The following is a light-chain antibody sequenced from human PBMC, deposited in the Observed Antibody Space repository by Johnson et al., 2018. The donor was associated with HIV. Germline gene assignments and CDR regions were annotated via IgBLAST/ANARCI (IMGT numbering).Light chain of an antibody. CDR1: SSNIGYNY. V-gene: IGLV1-51*01. Sequence: QFVLTQPPSVSAAPGQKVTISCSGSSSNIGYNYVSWYQQVPGTAPKLLIYDIDKRPSGIPDRFSGSQSGTSATLAISGLQPGDEADYYCGIWESGLSAYVFGTGTKVTAL. CDR3: GIWESGLSAYV. CDR2: DID. J-gene: IGLJ1*01.